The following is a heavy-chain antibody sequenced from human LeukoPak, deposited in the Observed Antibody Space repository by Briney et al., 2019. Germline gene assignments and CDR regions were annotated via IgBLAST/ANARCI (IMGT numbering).Heavy chain of an antibody. CDR2: IGTAGDT. J-gene: IGHJ4*02. CDR3: ARGGPGYYLDY. Sequence: PGGSLRLSCAASGFTFSSYAMHWVRQATGKGLEWVSTIGTAGDTYYPGSVKGRFTISRENAKNSLYLQMNILKAGDTAVYYCARGGPGYYLDYWGQGTLVTVSP. CDR1: GFTFSSYA. V-gene: IGHV3-13*01.